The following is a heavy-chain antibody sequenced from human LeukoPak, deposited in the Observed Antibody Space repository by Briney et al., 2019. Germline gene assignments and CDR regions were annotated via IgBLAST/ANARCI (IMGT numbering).Heavy chain of an antibody. V-gene: IGHV1-2*02. Sequence: ASVKVSCKASGYTFTGYYMHWVRQAPGQGLESMGWINPNSGGTNYAQKFQGRVTMTRDTSISTAYMELSRLRSDDTAVYYCARDLIVGSTTEYYFDYWGQGTLVTVSS. CDR2: INPNSGGT. D-gene: IGHD1-26*01. CDR1: GYTFTGYY. J-gene: IGHJ4*02. CDR3: ARDLIVGSTTEYYFDY.